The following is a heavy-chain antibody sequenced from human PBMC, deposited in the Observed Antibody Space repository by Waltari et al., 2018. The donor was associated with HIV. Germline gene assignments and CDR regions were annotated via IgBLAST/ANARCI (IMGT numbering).Heavy chain of an antibody. CDR2: IYPGDSDT. V-gene: IGHV5-51*03. J-gene: IGHJ4*02. D-gene: IGHD6-19*01. Sequence: EVQLVQSGAEVKKPGASLKISCKGCGYRFTTNWIGWVRQMPGKGLEWMGIIYPGDSDTRYSPSFHGQVTISADKSISTAYLQWSSLKASDTAMYYCARRSGGPTRNLDYWGQGTLVIVSS. CDR1: GYRFTTNW. CDR3: ARRSGGPTRNLDY.